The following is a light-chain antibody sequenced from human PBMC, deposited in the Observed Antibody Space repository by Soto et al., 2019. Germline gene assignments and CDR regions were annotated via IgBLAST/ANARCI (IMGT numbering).Light chain of an antibody. J-gene: IGKJ4*01. V-gene: IGKV1-39*01. Sequence: DIQMTQSPSSLSSSVGDRVTITCRARQSISSYLSWYQQKPGKAPKLLINAASTLQSGVPSRFSGSGSGTDFTLAISSLQPEDFATYYCQQSYSTPQTFGGGTRVEIK. CDR3: QQSYSTPQT. CDR1: QSISSY. CDR2: AAS.